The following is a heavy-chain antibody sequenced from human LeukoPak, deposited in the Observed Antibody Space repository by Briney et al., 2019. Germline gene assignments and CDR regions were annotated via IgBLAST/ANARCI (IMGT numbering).Heavy chain of an antibody. D-gene: IGHD3-3*02. V-gene: IGHV4-59*01. J-gene: IGHJ3*02. CDR2: IYYNGST. CDR1: GGSISGDY. CDR3: ARVLARDAFDI. Sequence: SETLSLTCTVSGGSISGDYCSWIRQPPGEGLEWSGYIYYNGSTNYNPSLKSRVTISVDTSKNQFSLKLSSVTAADTAVYYCARVLARDAFDIWGQGTMVTVSS.